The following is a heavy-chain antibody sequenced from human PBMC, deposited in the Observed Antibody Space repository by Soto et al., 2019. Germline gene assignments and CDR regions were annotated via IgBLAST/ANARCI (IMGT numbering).Heavy chain of an antibody. D-gene: IGHD2-2*01. V-gene: IGHV3-30*18. CDR3: GKRPAIVLVPAAMNYYYGMDV. Sequence: QVQLVESGGGVVRPGRSLRLSCAASGFTFSSYGMHWVRQAPGKGLEWVAVISYDGSNKYYADSVKGRFTICRDNSQNQLYLQMKSLRAEDTAVYYWGKRPAIVLVPAAMNYYYGMDVWGQGTTVTVSS. J-gene: IGHJ6*02. CDR1: GFTFSSYG. CDR2: ISYDGSNK.